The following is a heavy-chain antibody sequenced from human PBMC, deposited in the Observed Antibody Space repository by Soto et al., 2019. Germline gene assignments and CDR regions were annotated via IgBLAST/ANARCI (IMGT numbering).Heavy chain of an antibody. V-gene: IGHV4-39*06. CDR3: ARGGELLSAFDV. J-gene: IGHJ3*01. D-gene: IGHD1-26*01. CDR2: IKYSGTT. Sequence: SETLSLTCTVSGGSISSSRCHWGWIRQPPGKGLEWIASIKYSGTTFYNPSLKSRVTLSVDTSKNQFALKLSSVTAADTAVYYCARGGELLSAFDVWGQGTMVTVSS. CDR1: GGSISSSRCH.